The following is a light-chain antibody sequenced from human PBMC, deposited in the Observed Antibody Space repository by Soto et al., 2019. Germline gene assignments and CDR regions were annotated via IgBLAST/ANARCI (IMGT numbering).Light chain of an antibody. V-gene: IGLV2-14*03. CDR1: SSDVGAYNY. CDR2: DVS. J-gene: IGLJ1*01. Sequence: QSALTQPASVSGSPGQSITISCTGASSDVGAYNYVSWYQQHPGKAPKLMIYDVSSRPSGVSDRFSGSKSGNTASLTISGLQAEDEADYYCSSYTTNLTYVFGTWTKVTVL. CDR3: SSYTTNLTYV.